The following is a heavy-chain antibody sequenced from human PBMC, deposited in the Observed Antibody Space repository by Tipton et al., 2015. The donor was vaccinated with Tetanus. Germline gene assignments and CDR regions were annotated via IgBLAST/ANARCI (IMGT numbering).Heavy chain of an antibody. J-gene: IGHJ4*02. CDR1: GFVFSTYP. D-gene: IGHD6-13*01. Sequence: QVQLVQSGGGVVQPGRSLRLSCVASGFVFSTYPMHWVRQAPGQGLEWVGGITPIFGTTNSAPKLQGRVTITADESTNAAYMELSSLRSDDSAVYYCAKGGRYSTIWKRPEYQINDYWGQGTLVSVSS. CDR2: ITPIFGTT. V-gene: IGHV1-69*01. CDR3: AKGGRYSTIWKRPEYQINDY.